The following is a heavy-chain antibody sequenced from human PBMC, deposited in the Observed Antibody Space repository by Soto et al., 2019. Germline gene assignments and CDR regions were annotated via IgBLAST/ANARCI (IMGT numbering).Heavy chain of an antibody. CDR3: TRASSDRNHMEV. Sequence: PGGSLRLSCAASGFTFGNFVMRWVRQTPGKGLEWVSTITETGGDAYYTDSVKGRFTISRDNSKSTLYLQMTSLRAEDTALYYCTRASSDRNHMEVWGPGTTVTVSS. J-gene: IGHJ6*02. CDR2: ITETGGDA. CDR1: GFTFGNFV. V-gene: IGHV3-23*01.